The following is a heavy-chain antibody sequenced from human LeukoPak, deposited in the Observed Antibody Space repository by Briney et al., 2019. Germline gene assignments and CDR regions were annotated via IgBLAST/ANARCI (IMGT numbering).Heavy chain of an antibody. D-gene: IGHD6-13*01. CDR3: ARLRYSSSWYTMQH. J-gene: IGHJ1*01. Sequence: SETLSLTCAVYGGSFSGYYWGWIRQPPGKGLEWIGTIYYSGTTYYNPSFQSRVTISVDTSKNQFSLKLSSVTAADTAVYYCARLRYSSSWYTMQHWGQGTLVTVSS. V-gene: IGHV4-34*01. CDR2: IYYSGTT. CDR1: GGSFSGYY.